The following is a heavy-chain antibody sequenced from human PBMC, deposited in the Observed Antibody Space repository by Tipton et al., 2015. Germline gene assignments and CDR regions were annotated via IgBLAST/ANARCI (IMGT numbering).Heavy chain of an antibody. J-gene: IGHJ6*02. CDR2: IQYSGST. Sequence: TLSLTCSVSSDSISKYYWSWIRQPPGKELEWIGYIQYSGSTNYNPSLKSRVTISVDTSKNQFSLKMSSVTASDTAVYYCAREGLYCSGGNCSHNFYFYYGMDVWGQGTAVTVSS. CDR3: AREGLYCSGGNCSHNFYFYYGMDV. D-gene: IGHD2-15*01. V-gene: IGHV4-59*01. CDR1: SDSISKYY.